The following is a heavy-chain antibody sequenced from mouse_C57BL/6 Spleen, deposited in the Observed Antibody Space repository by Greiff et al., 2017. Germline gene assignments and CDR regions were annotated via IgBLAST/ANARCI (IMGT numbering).Heavy chain of an antibody. J-gene: IGHJ4*01. CDR2: IYPGDGDT. Sequence: QVQLKQPGAELVKPGASVKLSCKASGYAFSSYWMNWVKQRPGKGLEWIGQIYPGDGDTNYNGKFKGKATLTADKSSSTAYMQLSSLTSEDSAVYFCARDYYGSNYAMDYWGQGTSVTVSS. V-gene: IGHV1-80*01. CDR3: ARDYYGSNYAMDY. D-gene: IGHD1-1*01. CDR1: GYAFSSYW.